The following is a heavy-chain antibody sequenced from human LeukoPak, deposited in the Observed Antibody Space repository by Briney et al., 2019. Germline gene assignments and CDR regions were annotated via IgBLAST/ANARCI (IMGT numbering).Heavy chain of an antibody. Sequence: GGSLRLSCTASGFTFGDYAMSWFRQAPGKGLEWVGFIRSKAYGGTTEYAASVKGRFTISRDDSKSIAYLQMNSLKTEDTAVYYCTSHTFIAVADVGAFDIWGQGTMVTVSS. J-gene: IGHJ3*02. CDR2: IRSKAYGGTT. CDR1: GFTFGDYA. V-gene: IGHV3-49*03. CDR3: TSHTFIAVADVGAFDI. D-gene: IGHD6-19*01.